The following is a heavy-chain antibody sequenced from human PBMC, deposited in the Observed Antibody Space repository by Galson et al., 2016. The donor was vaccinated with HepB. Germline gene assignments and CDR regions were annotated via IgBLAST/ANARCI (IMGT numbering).Heavy chain of an antibody. CDR1: GFSLSSFT. Sequence: CAASGFSLSSFTIHWVRQAPGKGLEWVSVISYDGSTRYYVESVKGRFTISRDNSKKTLYLQMNSLRVEDTAVYYCARSPLEVATTRKKYCLDVWGQGTTVIVSS. CDR2: ISYDGSTR. V-gene: IGHV3-30-3*01. J-gene: IGHJ6*01. D-gene: IGHD2-15*01. CDR3: ARSPLEVATTRKKYCLDV.